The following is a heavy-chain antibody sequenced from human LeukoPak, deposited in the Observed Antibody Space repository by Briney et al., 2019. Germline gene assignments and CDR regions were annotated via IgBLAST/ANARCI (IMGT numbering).Heavy chain of an antibody. CDR2: INSFGSST. J-gene: IGHJ4*02. CDR1: GFTFSSYA. V-gene: IGHV3-23*01. Sequence: GGSLRLSCAASGFTFSSYAMTWVRQAPGKGLEWVSGINSFGSSTYYADSVKGRFTISRDDSKNTLNLQMNSLRANDTAVYYCAKLGGDCCFSRADYWGQGTLVTVSS. CDR3: AKLGGDCCFSRADY. D-gene: IGHD2-21*01.